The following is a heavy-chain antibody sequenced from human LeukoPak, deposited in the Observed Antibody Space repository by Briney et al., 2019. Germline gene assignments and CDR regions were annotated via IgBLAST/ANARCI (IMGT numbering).Heavy chain of an antibody. J-gene: IGHJ4*02. CDR2: IRYDGSNK. CDR1: GFTFSSYV. CDR3: AKDRVMGSGWYFDY. V-gene: IGHV3-30*02. Sequence: GGSLRLSRAASGFTFSSYVMHWVRQAPGTGLEWVAFIRYDGSNKYYADSVKGRFTISRDNSKNTLYLQMNSLRAEDTAVYYCAKDRVMGSGWYFDYWGQGTLVTVSS. D-gene: IGHD6-19*01.